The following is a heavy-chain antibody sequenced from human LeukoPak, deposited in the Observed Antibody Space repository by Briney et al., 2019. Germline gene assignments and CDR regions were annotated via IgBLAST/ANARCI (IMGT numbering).Heavy chain of an antibody. CDR1: GYTFTSYG. D-gene: IGHD2-2*01. V-gene: IGHV1-18*01. Sequence: ASVKVSCKASGYTFTSYGISWVRQAPGQGLEWMGWISAYNGNTNYAQKFQGRVTITADESTSTAYMELSSLRSEDTAVYYCARESPYCSSTSCSLGYWGQGTLVTVSS. CDR2: ISAYNGNT. CDR3: ARESPYCSSTSCSLGY. J-gene: IGHJ4*02.